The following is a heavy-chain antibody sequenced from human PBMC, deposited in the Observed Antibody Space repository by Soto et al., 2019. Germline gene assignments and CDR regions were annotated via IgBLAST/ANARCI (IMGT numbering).Heavy chain of an antibody. CDR3: ARGGGTYYYDSSGYYLGDAFDI. CDR2: IYYSGSA. CDR1: GGSISSGDYY. V-gene: IGHV4-30-4*01. J-gene: IGHJ3*02. D-gene: IGHD3-22*01. Sequence: SETLSLASTVSGGSISSGDYYWSWIRQPPGKGLEWIGYIYYSGSAYYNPSLKSRVTISVDTSKNQFSLKLSSVTAADTAVYYCARGGGTYYYDSSGYYLGDAFDIWGQGTMVTVSS.